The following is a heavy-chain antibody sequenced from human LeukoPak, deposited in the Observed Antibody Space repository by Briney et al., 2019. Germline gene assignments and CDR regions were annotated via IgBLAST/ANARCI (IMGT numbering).Heavy chain of an antibody. V-gene: IGHV1-3*01. J-gene: IGHJ5*02. D-gene: IGHD2-15*01. Sequence: ASVKVSCKASGYTFTSYAMHWVRQAPGQRLEWMGWINAGNGNTKYSQEFQGRVTITRDTSASTAYMELRSLRSDDTAVYYCARDYVLAENWFDPWGQGTLVTVSS. CDR1: GYTFTSYA. CDR3: ARDYVLAENWFDP. CDR2: INAGNGNT.